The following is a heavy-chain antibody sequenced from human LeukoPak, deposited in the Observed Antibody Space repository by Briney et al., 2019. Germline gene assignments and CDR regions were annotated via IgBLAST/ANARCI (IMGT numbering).Heavy chain of an antibody. V-gene: IGHV4-59*08. CDR3: ARHGVTALNWFDP. J-gene: IGHJ5*02. CDR2: IYYSGST. D-gene: IGHD2-21*02. CDR1: GGSINSYY. Sequence: SETLSLTCAVSGGSINSYYWSWIRQPPGKGLEWIGYIYYSGSTSYNPSLKSRVTVSVDSSKNQFSLKLNSVTAADTAVYYCARHGVTALNWFDPWGQGTLVTVSS.